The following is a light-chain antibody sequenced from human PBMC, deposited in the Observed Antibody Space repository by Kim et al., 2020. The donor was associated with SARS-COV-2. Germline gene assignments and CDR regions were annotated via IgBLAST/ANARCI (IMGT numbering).Light chain of an antibody. V-gene: IGLV2-11*01. J-gene: IGLJ2*01. Sequence: QSALTQPASVSGSPGQSITISCTGTSSDVGGYNYVSWYQQHPGKAPKLMIYDVTKRPSGVPDRFSGSKSGNTASLTISGLQAEEEADYYCCSYAGSYTLLFGGGTQLTVL. CDR1: SSDVGGYNY. CDR3: CSYAGSYTLL. CDR2: DVT.